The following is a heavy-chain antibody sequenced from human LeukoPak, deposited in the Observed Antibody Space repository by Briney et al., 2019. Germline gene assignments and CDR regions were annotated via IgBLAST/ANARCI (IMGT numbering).Heavy chain of an antibody. CDR3: AKRGVVIRVILVGFHKEAYYFDS. J-gene: IGHJ4*02. D-gene: IGHD3-22*01. CDR2: ISSGSSHI. Sequence: PGGSLRLSCAASGFTFSTYSMDWVRQAPGKGLEWVSSISSGSSHIYYADSVKGRFTISRDKAKNSLYLQMNSLRAEDTAVYFCAKRGVVIRVILVGFHKEAYYFDSWGQGALVTVSS. CDR1: GFTFSTYS. V-gene: IGHV3-21*04.